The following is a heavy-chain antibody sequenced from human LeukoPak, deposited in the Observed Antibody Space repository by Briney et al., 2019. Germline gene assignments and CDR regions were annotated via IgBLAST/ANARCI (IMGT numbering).Heavy chain of an antibody. CDR1: GFTFSSHS. J-gene: IGHJ4*02. D-gene: IGHD3-22*01. Sequence: GGSLRLSWAASGFTFSSHSMNWVRQAPGKGLEWVSYISSSSSTIYYADSVKGRFTISRDNAKNSLYLQMNSLRAEDTAVYYCARGAYYYEDWGQGALVTVSS. CDR2: ISSSSSTI. V-gene: IGHV3-48*01. CDR3: ARGAYYYED.